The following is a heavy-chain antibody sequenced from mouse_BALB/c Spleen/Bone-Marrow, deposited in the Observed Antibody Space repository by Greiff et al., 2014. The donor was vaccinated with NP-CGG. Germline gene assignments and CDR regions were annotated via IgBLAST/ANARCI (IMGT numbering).Heavy chain of an antibody. CDR2: ISDGGSYT. J-gene: IGHJ4*01. D-gene: IGHD2-14*01. CDR1: GFTFSDYY. Sequence: VQLKESGGGLVKPGGSLKLSCAASGFTFSDYYMYWVRRTPEKRLEWVATISDGGSYTYYPDSVKGRFTISRDIAKNNLYLQMSRLKSEDTAMYYCARDRGVQGYAMDYWGQGTSVTVSS. V-gene: IGHV5-4*02. CDR3: ARDRGVQGYAMDY.